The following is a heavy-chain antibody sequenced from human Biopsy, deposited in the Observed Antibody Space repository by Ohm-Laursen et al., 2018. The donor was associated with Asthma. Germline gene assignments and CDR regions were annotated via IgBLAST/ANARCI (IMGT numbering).Heavy chain of an antibody. CDR3: ARGVITNWFDP. V-gene: IGHV4-59*07. CDR1: GGSISDYY. Sequence: SDTLSLTWPVSGGSISDYYKTWFRQPPGKGLEWIGYIYYSGSTNYNPSLKSRVTISEDTSKNQFSLKLTSVTAADTAVYYCARGVITNWFDPWGQGTLVTVSS. D-gene: IGHD3-16*02. J-gene: IGHJ5*02. CDR2: IYYSGST.